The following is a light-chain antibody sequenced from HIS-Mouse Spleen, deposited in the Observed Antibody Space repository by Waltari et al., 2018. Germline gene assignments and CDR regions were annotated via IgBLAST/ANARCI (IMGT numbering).Light chain of an antibody. Sequence: QSALTQPASVSRSPGQSNTISCTGTSSDVGSSILVPWYQQRPGKAPKLMIYEGSKRPSGVSNRFSGSKSGNTASLTISGLQAEDEADYYCCSYAGSSTVVFGGGTKLTVL. CDR2: EGS. V-gene: IGLV2-23*01. CDR1: SSDVGSSIL. CDR3: CSYAGSSTVV. J-gene: IGLJ2*01.